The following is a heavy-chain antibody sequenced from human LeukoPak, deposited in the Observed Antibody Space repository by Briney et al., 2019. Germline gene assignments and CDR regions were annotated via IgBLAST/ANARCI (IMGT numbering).Heavy chain of an antibody. CDR3: ARVHRPLVGPTLYYFDY. CDR2: ISYDGSNK. V-gene: IGHV3-30*04. J-gene: IGHJ4*02. Sequence: PGRSLRLSCAASGFTFSSNTMHWVRQAPGKGLEWVAIISYDGSNKYYAGSVKGRFTISRDNSKNTLYLQMSSLRADDTAVYYCARVHRPLVGPTLYYFDYWGQGTLVTVSS. D-gene: IGHD1-26*01. CDR1: GFTFSSNT.